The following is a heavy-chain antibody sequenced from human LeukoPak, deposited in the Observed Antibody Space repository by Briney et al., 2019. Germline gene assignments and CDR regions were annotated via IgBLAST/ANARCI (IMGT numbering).Heavy chain of an antibody. J-gene: IGHJ4*02. CDR3: ATIEGYSGYDRPDY. CDR1: GYTLTELS. D-gene: IGHD5-12*01. CDR2: FDPEDGET. Sequence: ASVKVSCKVSGYTLTELSMHWVRQAPGKGIEWVGGFDPEDGETIYAQKFQGRVTMTEDTSTDTAYMELSSLRSEDTAVYYCATIEGYSGYDRPDYWGQGTLVTVSS. V-gene: IGHV1-24*01.